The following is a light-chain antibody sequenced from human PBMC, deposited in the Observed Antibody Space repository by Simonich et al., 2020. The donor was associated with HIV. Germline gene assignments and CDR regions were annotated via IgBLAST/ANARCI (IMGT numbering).Light chain of an antibody. V-gene: IGKV1-12*01. Sequence: DIQMTQSPSSVSASVGDRVTVTCRASPSISSWLAWYQQKPGKAPKLLIYAASSLQSGVPSRFSGSGSGTDFTLTINNLQPEDFATYYCQQANSFPRTFGQGTKVEIK. CDR1: PSISSW. CDR3: QQANSFPRT. J-gene: IGKJ1*01. CDR2: AAS.